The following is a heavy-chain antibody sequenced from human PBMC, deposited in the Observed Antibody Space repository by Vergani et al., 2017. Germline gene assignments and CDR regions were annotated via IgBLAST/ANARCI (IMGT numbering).Heavy chain of an antibody. Sequence: QVQLVQSGAEVKKPGSSVKVSCKASGGIFSSYAISWVRQAPGQGLEWMGGIIPIFGTANYAQKFQGRVTITADESTSTAYMELSSLRSEDTAVYYCALARRRGYYDSSGSPYYYGMDVWGQGTTVTVSS. D-gene: IGHD3-22*01. CDR2: IIPIFGTA. CDR3: ALARRRGYYDSSGSPYYYGMDV. V-gene: IGHV1-69*12. J-gene: IGHJ6*02. CDR1: GGIFSSYA.